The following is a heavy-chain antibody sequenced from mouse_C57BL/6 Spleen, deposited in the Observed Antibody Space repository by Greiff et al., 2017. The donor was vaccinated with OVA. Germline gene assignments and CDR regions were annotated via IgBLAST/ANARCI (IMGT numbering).Heavy chain of an antibody. CDR3: ARYDYARIYYAMDY. CDR1: GYSITSGYY. Sequence: DVKLQESGLGLVKPSQSLSLTCSVPGYSITSGYYWNWIRQFPGNKLEWMGYISYDGSNNYNPSLKNRISITRDTSKNQFFLKLNSVTTEDTATYYCARYDYARIYYAMDYWGQGTSVTVSS. D-gene: IGHD2-4*01. V-gene: IGHV3-6*01. J-gene: IGHJ4*01. CDR2: ISYDGSN.